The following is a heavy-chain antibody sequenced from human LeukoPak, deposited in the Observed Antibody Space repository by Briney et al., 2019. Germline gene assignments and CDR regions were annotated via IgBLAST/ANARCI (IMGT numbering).Heavy chain of an antibody. CDR2: IYYSGST. CDR1: GGPINSNIYY. Sequence: SETLSLTCNVSGGPINSNIYYWAWVRQPPWKGLEWIGSIYYSGSTYYYPSLKGRINISVDTFRSQVSLKMRSVTAADTAVYYCARVLLWFGDFSVKAFDIWGQGTMVTDSS. V-gene: IGHV4-39*01. CDR3: ARVLLWFGDFSVKAFDI. D-gene: IGHD3-10*01. J-gene: IGHJ3*02.